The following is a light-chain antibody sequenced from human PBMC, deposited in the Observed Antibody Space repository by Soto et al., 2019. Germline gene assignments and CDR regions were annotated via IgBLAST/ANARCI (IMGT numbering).Light chain of an antibody. Sequence: QSALTQPASVSGSPGQSITISCTGTSSDVGGYNYVSWYQHHPGTAPKLMFYDVSSRPSGVSTRSSGTKSGNTTSLTISGHQAEDEAYYYCNSYTSSSTGVFGGGTKLTVL. CDR3: NSYTSSSTGV. CDR2: DVS. V-gene: IGLV2-14*03. J-gene: IGLJ2*01. CDR1: SSDVGGYNY.